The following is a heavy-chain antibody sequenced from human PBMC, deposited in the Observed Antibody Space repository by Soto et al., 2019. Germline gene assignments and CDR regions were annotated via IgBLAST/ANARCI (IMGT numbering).Heavy chain of an antibody. Sequence: SETLSLTCTVSGGSISSSSYYWGWIRQPPGKGLEWIGSIYYSGSTYYNPSLKSRDTISVDTSKNQFSLKLSSVTAADTAVYYCACIAAAVYYFDYWGQGTLVTVSS. J-gene: IGHJ4*02. CDR3: ACIAAAVYYFDY. D-gene: IGHD6-13*01. V-gene: IGHV4-39*01. CDR2: IYYSGST. CDR1: GGSISSSSYY.